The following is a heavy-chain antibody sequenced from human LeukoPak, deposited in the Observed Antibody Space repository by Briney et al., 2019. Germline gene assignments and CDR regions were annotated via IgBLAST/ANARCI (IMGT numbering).Heavy chain of an antibody. CDR1: GFTVSSYA. Sequence: GGSLRLSCAASGFTVSSYAMSWVRQAPGKGLEWVSAISGSGGSTYYADSVKGRFTISRDNSKNTLYLQMNSLRAEDTAVYYCAKDIRRYSSGDYWGQGTLVTVSS. CDR3: AKDIRRYSSGDY. CDR2: ISGSGGST. D-gene: IGHD6-25*01. V-gene: IGHV3-23*01. J-gene: IGHJ4*02.